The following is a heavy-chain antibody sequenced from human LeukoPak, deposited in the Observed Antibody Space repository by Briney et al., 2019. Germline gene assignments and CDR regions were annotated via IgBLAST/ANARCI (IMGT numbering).Heavy chain of an antibody. V-gene: IGHV1-46*01. CDR3: ARANKPDDYHDSSATPMGAFDY. CDR2: INPSGGST. Sequence: ASVKVSCKASGYTFTSYYMHWVRQAPGQGLEWMGIINPSGGSTSYAQKFQGRVTMTRDMSTSTVYMELSSLRSEDTAVYYCARANKPDDYHDSSATPMGAFDYWGQGTLVTVSS. D-gene: IGHD3-22*01. J-gene: IGHJ4*02. CDR1: GYTFTSYY.